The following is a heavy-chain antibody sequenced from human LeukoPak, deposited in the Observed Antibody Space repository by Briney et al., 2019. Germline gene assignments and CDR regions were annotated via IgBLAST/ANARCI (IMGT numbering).Heavy chain of an antibody. CDR2: ISSSGSTI. CDR3: ARVKYSGSYPHDY. V-gene: IGHV3-11*04. D-gene: IGHD1-26*01. J-gene: IGHJ4*02. Sequence: GGSLRLSCAASGFTLSSYWMSWIRQAPGKGLEWVSYISSSGSTIYYADSVKGRFTISRDNAKNSLYLQMNSLRAEDTALYYCARVKYSGSYPHDYWGQGTLVTVSS. CDR1: GFTLSSYW.